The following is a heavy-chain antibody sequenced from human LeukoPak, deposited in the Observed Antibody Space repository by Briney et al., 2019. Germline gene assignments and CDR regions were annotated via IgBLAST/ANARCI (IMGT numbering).Heavy chain of an antibody. CDR2: IYYSGST. Sequence: SETPSLTCTVSGASINSQYWSWLRQPPGKGLEWIAYIYYSGSTSYNPSFKRRVTMSVDTSKNQFSLGLKSVTAADTAVYYCARVTLSLGPFDYWGQGTLVTVSS. D-gene: IGHD2/OR15-2a*01. V-gene: IGHV4-59*11. J-gene: IGHJ4*02. CDR1: GASINSQY. CDR3: ARVTLSLGPFDY.